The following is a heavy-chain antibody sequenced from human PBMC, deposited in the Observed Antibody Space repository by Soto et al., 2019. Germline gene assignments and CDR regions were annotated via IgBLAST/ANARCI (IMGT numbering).Heavy chain of an antibody. D-gene: IGHD6-13*01. CDR2: ISYDGSNK. V-gene: IGHV3-30*03. J-gene: IGHJ6*02. CDR1: GFTFSSYG. CDR3: ARDRGQLVKVGNYYGMDV. Sequence: QVQLVESGGGVVQPGRSLRLSCAASGFTFSSYGMHWVRQAPGKGLEWVAVISYDGSNKFYADSVKGRFTISRDNSKNTLFLKMSSLRAEETSVYYCARDRGQLVKVGNYYGMDVWGPGSTVTVTS.